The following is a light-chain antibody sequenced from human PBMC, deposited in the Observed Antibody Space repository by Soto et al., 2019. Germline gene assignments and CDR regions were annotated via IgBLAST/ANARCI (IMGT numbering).Light chain of an antibody. CDR3: QKYTRAPFT. J-gene: IGKJ3*01. CDR2: VAS. CDR1: QGIDTY. V-gene: IGKV1-27*01. Sequence: DIQMTQSPSSLSASVGDRVTVTCRSSQGIDTYLAWYQQKPGQVPKLLIYVASTLQSGVPSRFSGSGSGTDFTLTISSLQPEDVATYFCQKYTRAPFTFGPGTKVDIK.